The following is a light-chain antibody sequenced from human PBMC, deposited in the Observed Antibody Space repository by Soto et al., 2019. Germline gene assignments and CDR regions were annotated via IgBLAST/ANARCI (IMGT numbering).Light chain of an antibody. CDR3: TSYSSGSTHVV. Sequence: QSALPQPASVSGSPGQSITLSCTGTSSDIGDYDYVSWYQRHPGKAPKHIIYDVHNRPSGVSHRFSGSKSGNTASLTISGLQAEDEADYYCTSYSSGSTHVVFGGGTQLTV. CDR1: SSDIGDYDY. V-gene: IGLV2-14*03. CDR2: DVH. J-gene: IGLJ2*01.